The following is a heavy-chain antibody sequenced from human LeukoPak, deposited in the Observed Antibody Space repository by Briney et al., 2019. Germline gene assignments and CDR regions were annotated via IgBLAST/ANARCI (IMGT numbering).Heavy chain of an antibody. V-gene: IGHV4-4*07. CDR2: IYTSGGT. J-gene: IGHJ4*02. Sequence: PSETLSLTCTVSGGSISSYYWSWIRQPAGKGLEWIGRIYTSGGTNYNPSLKSRVTMSVDTSKSQFSLKLSSVTAADTAVYYCAGDLLHDYADSTGYWGRGTLVTVSS. CDR3: AGDLLHDYADSTGY. CDR1: GGSISSYY. D-gene: IGHD4-17*01.